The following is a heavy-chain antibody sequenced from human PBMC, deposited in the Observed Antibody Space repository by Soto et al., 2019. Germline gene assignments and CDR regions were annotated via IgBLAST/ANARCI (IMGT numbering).Heavy chain of an antibody. CDR1: GFTFSSYG. Sequence: GGSLRLSCAASGFTFSSYGMHWVRQAPGKGLEWVAVIWYDGSNKYYADSVKGRFTISRDNSKNTLYLQMNSLRAEDTAVYYCARDKLRLSSHYYYYYGMDVWGQGTTVTVSS. CDR2: IWYDGSNK. J-gene: IGHJ6*02. V-gene: IGHV3-33*01. D-gene: IGHD5-12*01. CDR3: ARDKLRLSSHYYYYYGMDV.